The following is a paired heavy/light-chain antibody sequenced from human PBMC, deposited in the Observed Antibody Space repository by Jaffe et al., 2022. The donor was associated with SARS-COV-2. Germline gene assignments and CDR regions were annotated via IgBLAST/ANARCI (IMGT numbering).Light chain of an antibody. CDR1: SSDVGGYNY. V-gene: IGLV2-14*03. J-gene: IGLJ2*01. CDR2: DVN. CDR3: GSYTSSHTLL. Sequence: QSALTQPASVSGSPGQSITISCTGTSSDVGGYNYVSWYQQLPGKAPKLLIYDVNFRPSGVSNRFSGSKSGNTASLTISGLRAEDEADYYCGSYTSSHTLLFGGGARLTVL.
Heavy chain of an antibody. CDR3: AKDVSYQLLYWMTGPDY. D-gene: IGHD2-2*02. Sequence: QVQLVESGGGEVQPGRSLRLSCAASGFTFSSYGMHWVRQAPGKGLEWMAFILYDGNNKYYADSVKGRFTISRDNSKNTLYLQMNSLRAEDTAVYFCAKDVSYQLLYWMTGPDYWGQGTLVTVSS. J-gene: IGHJ4*02. CDR2: ILYDGNNK. V-gene: IGHV3-30*18. CDR1: GFTFSSYG.